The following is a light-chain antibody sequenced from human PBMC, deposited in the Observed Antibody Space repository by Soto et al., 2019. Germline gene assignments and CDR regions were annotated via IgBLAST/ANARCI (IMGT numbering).Light chain of an antibody. CDR3: QQIYSTPRT. CDR1: QSISNY. J-gene: IGKJ1*01. Sequence: DIQMTQSPSSLSASVGDSVTITCRASQSISNYLNWYQQKPGKAPKLLMYAASSLPSGVPSRFGGSGSGTDFTLTISSLQPEDFAAYYCQQIYSTPRTFGQGTKVEIK. CDR2: AAS. V-gene: IGKV1-39*01.